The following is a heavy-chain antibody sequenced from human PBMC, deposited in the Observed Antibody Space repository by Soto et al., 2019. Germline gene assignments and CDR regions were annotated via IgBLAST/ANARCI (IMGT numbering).Heavy chain of an antibody. V-gene: IGHV4-30-2*06. J-gene: IGHJ6*02. Sequence: QLQLQESGSGLVKPSQTLSLTCTVSGGSITSGGYSWTWIRQSPGKGLEWIGYTYQSGSAYYNTSLQSRVTISVDRSKNQFSLNLTSVTAADTAVYYCARDYYGMDVWGQGTTVTVSS. CDR3: ARDYYGMDV. CDR1: GGSITSGGYS. CDR2: TYQSGSA.